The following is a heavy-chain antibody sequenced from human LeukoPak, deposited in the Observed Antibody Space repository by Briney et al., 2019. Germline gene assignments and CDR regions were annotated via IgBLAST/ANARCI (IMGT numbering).Heavy chain of an antibody. V-gene: IGHV4-4*07. D-gene: IGHD6-13*01. Sequence: SETLSLTCTVSGGSISSYYWSWIRQPAGKGLEWIGRIYTSGSTNYNPSLKSRVTMSVDTSKNQFSLKLSSVTAADTAVYYCARDGAIAMPDPVSSVPRLNWFDPWGQGTLVTVSS. CDR3: ARDGAIAMPDPVSSVPRLNWFDP. CDR2: IYTSGST. J-gene: IGHJ5*02. CDR1: GGSISSYY.